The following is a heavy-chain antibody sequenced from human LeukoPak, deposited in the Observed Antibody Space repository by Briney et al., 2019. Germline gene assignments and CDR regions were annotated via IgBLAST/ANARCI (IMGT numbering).Heavy chain of an antibody. D-gene: IGHD2-2*01. J-gene: IGHJ4*02. CDR3: ARVGVVPAADFDY. CDR1: GYTFTSYD. CDR2: MNPNSGNT. V-gene: IGHV1-8*03. Sequence: ASVKVSCKASGYTFTSYDINWVRQATGQELGWMGWMNPNSGNTGYAQKFQGRVTITRNTSISTAYMELSSLRSEDTAVYYCARVGVVPAADFDYWGQGTLVTVSS.